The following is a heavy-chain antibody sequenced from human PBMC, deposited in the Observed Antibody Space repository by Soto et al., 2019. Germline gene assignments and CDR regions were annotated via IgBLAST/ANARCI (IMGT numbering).Heavy chain of an antibody. CDR1: GGTFSSDG. CDR3: ARGRDTYYYDSSGYSGWYFDL. V-gene: IGHV1-69*13. J-gene: IGHJ2*01. Sequence: SVKVSCKASGGTFSSDGISWVRQARGQGLEWMGGITPIFRATKYAQKFQGRVTITADESTSTAYMELSSLRSEDTAVYYCARGRDTYYYDSSGYSGWYFDLWGRGTLVTSPQ. CDR2: ITPIFRAT. D-gene: IGHD3-22*01.